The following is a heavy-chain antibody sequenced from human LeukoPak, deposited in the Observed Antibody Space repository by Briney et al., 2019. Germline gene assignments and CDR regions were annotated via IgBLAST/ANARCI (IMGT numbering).Heavy chain of an antibody. J-gene: IGHJ4*02. CDR1: GFTFSNYN. Sequence: GGSLRLSCAASGFTFSNYNMNWVRQAPGKGLEWISYISNINTIYYADSVKGRFTISRDNAKNSLYLQMNSLRAEDTALYYCARTGTGYSSSWDPGDYWGQGTLVTVSS. CDR3: ARTGTGYSSSWDPGDY. V-gene: IGHV3-48*01. D-gene: IGHD6-13*01. CDR2: ISNINTI.